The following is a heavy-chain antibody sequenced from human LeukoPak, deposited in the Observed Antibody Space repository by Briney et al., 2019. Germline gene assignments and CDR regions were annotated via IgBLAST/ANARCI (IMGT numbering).Heavy chain of an antibody. Sequence: PSETLSLTSTVSGGSISSYCWSWVRQPPGKGLGWIGYIFTSGSTDYNPSLKSRVTMSVDTSKNQLSMELRFLTAADTAVYYCATSHDVKTAPYDLWGQGTLVTVSS. CDR2: IFTSGST. J-gene: IGHJ5*02. CDR1: GGSISSYC. CDR3: ATSHDVKTAPYDL. D-gene: IGHD2-21*01. V-gene: IGHV4-4*09.